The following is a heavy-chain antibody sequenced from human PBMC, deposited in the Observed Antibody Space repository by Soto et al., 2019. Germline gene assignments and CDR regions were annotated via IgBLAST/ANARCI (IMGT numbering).Heavy chain of an antibody. J-gene: IGHJ4*02. CDR2: IKQDGSEK. V-gene: IGHV3-7*01. Sequence: EVQLVESGGGLVQPGGSLRLSCAASGFTFSRYWMSWVRQAPGKGLEWVANIKQDGSEKYYVDSVKGRFTISRDNAKNSLYLQMNSLRAEDKAVYYCSRVRTPFKYYFDYWGQGTLVTVSS. CDR1: GFTFSRYW. CDR3: SRVRTPFKYYFDY.